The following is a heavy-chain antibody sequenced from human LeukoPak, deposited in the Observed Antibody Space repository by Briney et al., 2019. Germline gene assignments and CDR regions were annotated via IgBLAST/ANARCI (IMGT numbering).Heavy chain of an antibody. CDR2: IYTSGST. D-gene: IGHD7-27*01. CDR1: GGSISSGSYY. Sequence: SETLSLTCTVSGGSISSGSYYWSWIRQPAGKGLEWIGRIYTSGSTNYNPSLKSRVTISVDTSKNQFSLKLSSVTAADTAVYYCARDLAWDFDYWGQGTLVTVSS. J-gene: IGHJ4*02. V-gene: IGHV4-61*02. CDR3: ARDLAWDFDY.